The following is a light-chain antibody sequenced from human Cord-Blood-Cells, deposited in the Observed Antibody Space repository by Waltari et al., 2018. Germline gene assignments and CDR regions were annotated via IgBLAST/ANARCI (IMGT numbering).Light chain of an antibody. CDR1: KDISNY. Sequence: DIQMTQSPSSLSASVGDRVTITCQPSKDISNYLNWYQQKPGKDPKLLIYDASNLETGVPSRFSGSGSGTDFTFTISSLQPEDIATYYCQQYDNLPLTFGGGTKVEIK. CDR3: QQYDNLPLT. CDR2: DAS. V-gene: IGKV1-33*01. J-gene: IGKJ4*01.